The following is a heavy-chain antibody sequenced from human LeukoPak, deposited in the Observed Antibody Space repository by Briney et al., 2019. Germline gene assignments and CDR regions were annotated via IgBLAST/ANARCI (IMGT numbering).Heavy chain of an antibody. CDR1: GGSISSGSYY. CDR2: INTSGST. V-gene: IGHV4-61*02. CDR3: ASIQSYYFGLDV. Sequence: PSETLSLTCTVSGGSISSGSYYWSWLRQPAGTGLEWVGRINTSGSTNYNPSLKSRVTISVDTSKNQFSLKLSSVTAADTAVYYCASIQSYYFGLDVWGQGTTVTVSS. D-gene: IGHD4-11*01. J-gene: IGHJ6*02.